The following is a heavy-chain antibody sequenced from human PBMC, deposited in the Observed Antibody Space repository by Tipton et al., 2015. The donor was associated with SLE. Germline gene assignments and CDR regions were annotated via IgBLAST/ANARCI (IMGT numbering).Heavy chain of an antibody. CDR3: VRQTPPGDYLDY. J-gene: IGHJ4*02. D-gene: IGHD2-15*01. Sequence: SLRLSCAASGFTFSSYSMNWVRQAPGKGLEWVSSISSSSSYIYYADSVKGRFTISRDNAKNSLYLQMNSLRAEDTAVYYCVRQTPPGDYLDYWGQGTLVTVSS. CDR1: GFTFSSYS. CDR2: ISSSSSYI. V-gene: IGHV3-21*01.